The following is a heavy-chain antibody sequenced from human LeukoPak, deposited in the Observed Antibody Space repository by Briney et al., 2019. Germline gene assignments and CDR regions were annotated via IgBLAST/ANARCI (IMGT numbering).Heavy chain of an antibody. J-gene: IGHJ4*02. CDR1: GGSISSHY. CDR2: IYYSGST. D-gene: IGHD4-11*01. V-gene: IGHV4-59*11. CDR3: ARGLTTVTPFDY. Sequence: SETLSLTCTVSGGSISSHYWSWIRQPPGKGLERIGYIYYSGSTNYNPSLKSRVTISVDTSKNQFSLKLSSVTAADTAVYYCARGLTTVTPFDYWGQGTLVTVSS.